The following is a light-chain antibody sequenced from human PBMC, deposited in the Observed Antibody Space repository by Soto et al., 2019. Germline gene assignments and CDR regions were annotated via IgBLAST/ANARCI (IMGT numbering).Light chain of an antibody. CDR1: QSVSSSY. CDR3: QQYCTSPWT. J-gene: IGKJ1*01. CDR2: GAS. Sequence: EIVLSQSPGTLSLSPGERATLSCRASQSVSSSYLAWYQQKPGQAPRPLIYGASSRAIGIPDRFIGSGSGTDFTLTISRLEPEDFAVYYCQQYCTSPWTFGQGTKVEIK. V-gene: IGKV3-20*01.